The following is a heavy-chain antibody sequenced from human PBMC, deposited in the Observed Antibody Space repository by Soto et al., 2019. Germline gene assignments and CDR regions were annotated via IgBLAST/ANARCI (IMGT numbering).Heavy chain of an antibody. D-gene: IGHD3-10*01. Sequence: QLQLQESGSGLVKPSQTLSLTCAVSGGSISSGGYSWSWIRQPPGKGLEWIGYIYHSGSTYYNPSLKSRVTISVDRSKNQFSLKLSSVTAADTAVYYCASHYGSGSYTYDYWGQGTLVTVSS. V-gene: IGHV4-30-2*01. J-gene: IGHJ4*02. CDR2: IYHSGST. CDR1: GGSISSGGYS. CDR3: ASHYGSGSYTYDY.